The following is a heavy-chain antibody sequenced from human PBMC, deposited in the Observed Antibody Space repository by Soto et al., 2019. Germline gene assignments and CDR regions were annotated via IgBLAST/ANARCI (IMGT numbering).Heavy chain of an antibody. Sequence: GESLKISCKGSGYNFHTYWIAWVRQMPGKGLEWMGFIYPHDSDTRYSPSFRGQVTISADKSINTAYLQWTSLKASDTAIYFCARPTGYHYCMQVWGKGNTVAV. CDR3: ARPTGYHYCMQV. V-gene: IGHV5-51*01. CDR2: IYPHDSDT. J-gene: IGHJ6*04. D-gene: IGHD3-9*01. CDR1: GYNFHTYW.